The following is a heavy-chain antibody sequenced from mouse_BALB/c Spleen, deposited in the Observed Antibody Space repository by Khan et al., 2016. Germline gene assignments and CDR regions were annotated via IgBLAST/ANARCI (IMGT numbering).Heavy chain of an antibody. CDR2: IYYSGTI. CDR1: GISITTGNYR. Sequence: EVQLQESGPGLVKPSQTVSLTCTVTGISITTGNYRWSWIRQFPGNKLEWIGYIYYSGTITYNPSLTSRTTITSDTSKNQFFLEMNSLTAEDTATYYCAREGYGNYDYWGQGTTLTVSS. J-gene: IGHJ2*01. D-gene: IGHD2-10*02. V-gene: IGHV3-5*02. CDR3: AREGYGNYDY.